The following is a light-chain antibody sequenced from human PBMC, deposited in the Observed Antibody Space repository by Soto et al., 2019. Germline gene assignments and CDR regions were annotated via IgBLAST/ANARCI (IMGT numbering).Light chain of an antibody. V-gene: IGLV4-60*02. CDR2: LEGSGSY. CDR1: SGHSSDI. Sequence: QPVLTQSSSASASLGSSVKLTCTMSSGHSSDIIAWHQQQPGKAPRYLMKLEGSGSYNKGSGVPDRFSGSSSEADRYLTISNLQFEDEADYYCATWDSNTRVFGGGTKLTVL. CDR3: ATWDSNTRV. J-gene: IGLJ3*02.